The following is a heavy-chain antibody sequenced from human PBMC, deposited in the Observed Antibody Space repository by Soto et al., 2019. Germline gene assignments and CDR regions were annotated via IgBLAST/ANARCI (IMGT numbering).Heavy chain of an antibody. CDR1: GITFRNYN. CDR3: GKDNDGASAPQR. D-gene: IGHD1-26*01. CDR2: IWSDGVTK. V-gene: IGHV3-33*06. Sequence: QVQVVESGGGVVQPGRSLRLSCAASGITFRNYNIHWVRQAPGKGLEWVAVIWSDGVTKYYVDSVKGRFTISRDNASDKVDQQTNSLAAEDTAVDYCGKDNDGASAPQRWGQGTLVTVSS. J-gene: IGHJ1*01.